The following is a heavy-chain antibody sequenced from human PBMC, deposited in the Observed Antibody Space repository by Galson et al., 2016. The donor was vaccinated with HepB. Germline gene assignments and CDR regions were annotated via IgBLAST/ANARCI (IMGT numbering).Heavy chain of an antibody. CDR1: GGSISNAAVH. CDR2: IFYTGTS. CDR3: ARATSLGGFDS. J-gene: IGHJ4*02. Sequence: TLSLTCSVSGGSISNAAVHWSWIRQHPERGLEWIGHIFYTGTSYYNPSLRSRVVLSVDTSRSQFSLIVRSVNAADPALYYCARATSLGGFDSWGRGTLVTVSS. V-gene: IGHV4-31*03. D-gene: IGHD3-16*01.